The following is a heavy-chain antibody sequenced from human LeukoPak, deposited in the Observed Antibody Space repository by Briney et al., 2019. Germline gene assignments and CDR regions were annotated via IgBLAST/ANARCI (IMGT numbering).Heavy chain of an antibody. Sequence: GASVKVSCKASRVTFTNYVFSWVRQAPGQGLEWIGGIIPMFGTTNFAQKFQGRVTMTRNTSISTAYMELSSLRSEDTAVYYCARGGGSGSYWSWFDPWGQGTLVTVSS. CDR2: IIPMFGTT. J-gene: IGHJ5*02. D-gene: IGHD3-10*01. V-gene: IGHV1-8*02. CDR3: ARGGGSGSYWSWFDP. CDR1: RVTFTNYV.